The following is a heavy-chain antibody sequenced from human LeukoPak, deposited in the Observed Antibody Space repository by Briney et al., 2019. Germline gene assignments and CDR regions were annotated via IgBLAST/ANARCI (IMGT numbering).Heavy chain of an antibody. Sequence: GGSLRLSCAASGFTFSSYAMSWVRQAPGKRLEWVSAISGSGGSTYYADSVKGRFTISRDNSKNTLYLQMNSLRAEDTAVYYCAKDQYSGSYYGAFDIWGQGTMVTVSS. V-gene: IGHV3-23*01. D-gene: IGHD1-26*01. CDR3: AKDQYSGSYYGAFDI. J-gene: IGHJ3*02. CDR1: GFTFSSYA. CDR2: ISGSGGST.